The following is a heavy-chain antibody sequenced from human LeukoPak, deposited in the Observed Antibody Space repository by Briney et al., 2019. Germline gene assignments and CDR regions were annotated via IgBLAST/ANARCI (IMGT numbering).Heavy chain of an antibody. Sequence: SETLSLTCAVYGGSFSGYYWSWIRKPPGKGLEWIGEINHSGSTNYNPSLKSRVTISVDTSKNQFSLKLSSVTAADTAVYYCARGLKTATKSGYCSGGSCRTHYYGMDVWGKGTTVTVSS. CDR3: ARGLKTATKSGYCSGGSCRTHYYGMDV. D-gene: IGHD2-15*01. V-gene: IGHV4-34*01. CDR2: INHSGST. J-gene: IGHJ6*04. CDR1: GGSFSGYY.